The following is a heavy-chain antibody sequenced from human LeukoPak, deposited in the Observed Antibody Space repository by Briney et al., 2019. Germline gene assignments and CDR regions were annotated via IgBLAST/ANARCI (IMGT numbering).Heavy chain of an antibody. CDR2: TYYRSKWYN. Sequence: SQTLSLTCAISGDSVSSYSAAWNWIRQSPSRGLEWLGRTYYRSKWYNEYAVSVKSRITINPDTSKSQFSLRLRSVTPEDTAVYYCAMSFSSGWDFDYWGQGTLVTVSS. CDR1: GDSVSSYSAA. D-gene: IGHD6-19*01. CDR3: AMSFSSGWDFDY. V-gene: IGHV6-1*01. J-gene: IGHJ4*02.